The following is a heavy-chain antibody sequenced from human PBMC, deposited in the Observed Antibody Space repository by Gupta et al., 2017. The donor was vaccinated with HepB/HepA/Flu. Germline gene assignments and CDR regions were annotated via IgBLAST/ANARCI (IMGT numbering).Heavy chain of an antibody. Sequence: EVQLVKSGGGLIQPGGSLRLSCAASGFTVSSNYMTWVRQAPGKGLEWVSVIYSGGSTFYAASVQGRFTISRDTSKNTLYLQMNTLRAEDTAVYYCARGIQSGSVPTFWGQGTRVIVSS. CDR2: IYSGGST. J-gene: IGHJ4*02. D-gene: IGHD3-10*01. V-gene: IGHV3-53*01. CDR3: ARGIQSGSVPTF. CDR1: GFTVSSNY.